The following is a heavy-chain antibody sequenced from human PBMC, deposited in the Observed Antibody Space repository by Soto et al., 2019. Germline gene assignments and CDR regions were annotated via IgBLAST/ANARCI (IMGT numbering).Heavy chain of an antibody. J-gene: IGHJ6*02. Sequence: PSETLSLTCTVSGGSISSYYWSWIRQPPGKGLEWIGYIYYSGSTNYNPSLKSRVTISVDTSKNQFSLKLSSVTAADTAVYYCAGRSNGTLYDFWSGYWHYYGMDVWGRGTTVTVSS. CDR1: GGSISSYY. D-gene: IGHD3-3*01. V-gene: IGHV4-59*01. CDR2: IYYSGST. CDR3: AGRSNGTLYDFWSGYWHYYGMDV.